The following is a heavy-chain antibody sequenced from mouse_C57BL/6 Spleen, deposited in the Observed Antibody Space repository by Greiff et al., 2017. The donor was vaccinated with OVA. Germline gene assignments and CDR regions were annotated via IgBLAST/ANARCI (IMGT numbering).Heavy chain of an antibody. V-gene: IGHV1-82*01. J-gene: IGHJ4*01. CDR2: IYPGDGDT. CDR3: ARRDYYGFYAMDY. CDR1: GYAFSSSW. D-gene: IGHD1-1*01. Sequence: QVQLQQSGPELVKPGASVKISCKASGYAFSSSWMNWVKQRPGKGLEWIGRIYPGDGDTNYNGKFKGKATLTADKSSSTAYMQLSSLTSEDSAVYFCARRDYYGFYAMDYWGQGTSVTVSS.